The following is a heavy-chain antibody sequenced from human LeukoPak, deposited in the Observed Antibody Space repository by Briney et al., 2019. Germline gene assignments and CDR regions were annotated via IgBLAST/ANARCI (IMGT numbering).Heavy chain of an antibody. D-gene: IGHD5-12*01. CDR1: GFTLSSYA. Sequence: PGGSLRLSCVASGFTLSSYAVSWVRQAPGKGLEWVGFIRSKAYGGTTEYAASVKGRFTISRDDSKSIAYLQMNSLKTEDTAVYYCTREGDSGWPPDYWGQGTLVTVSS. CDR3: TREGDSGWPPDY. CDR2: IRSKAYGGTT. J-gene: IGHJ4*02. V-gene: IGHV3-49*04.